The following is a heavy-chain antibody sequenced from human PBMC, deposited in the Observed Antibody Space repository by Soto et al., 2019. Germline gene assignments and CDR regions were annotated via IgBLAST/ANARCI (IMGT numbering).Heavy chain of an antibody. V-gene: IGHV3-7*01. J-gene: IGHJ3*02. D-gene: IGHD3-9*01. CDR1: GFTFSSYW. CDR2: IKQDGSER. CDR3: ARRIEYYDILTGYYHDAFDI. Sequence: GSLRLSCAASGFTFSSYWMSWVRQAPGKGLEWVANIKQDGSERYYVDSVKDRFTISRDNAKNSLYLQMNSLRAEDTAAYYCARRIEYYDILTGYYHDAFDIWGQGTMVTVSS.